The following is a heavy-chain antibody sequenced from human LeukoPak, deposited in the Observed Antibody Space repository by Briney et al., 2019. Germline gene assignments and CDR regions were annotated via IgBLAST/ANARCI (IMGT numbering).Heavy chain of an antibody. CDR2: ISAYNGNT. V-gene: IGHV1-18*01. CDR1: GYTFTSYG. CDR3: ARITRYDEYYGMDV. Sequence: ASVKVSCKASGYTFTSYGISWVRQAPGQGLEWMGWISAYNGNTNYAQKFQGRVTMTRDTSISTAYMELSRLRSDDTAVYYCARITRYDEYYGMDVWGQGTTVTVSS. D-gene: IGHD3-3*01. J-gene: IGHJ6*02.